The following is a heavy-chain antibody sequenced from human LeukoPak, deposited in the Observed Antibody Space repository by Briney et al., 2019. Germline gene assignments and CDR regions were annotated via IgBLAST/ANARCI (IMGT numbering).Heavy chain of an antibody. CDR2: ISSSGRTI. V-gene: IGHV3-48*03. J-gene: IGHJ4*02. Sequence: GGSLRLSCAASGFTFSSYEMDWVRQAPGKGLEWVSYISSSGRTIYYAGSVKGRFTISRDNAKNSLYLQMSSLRAEDTAIYYCAREFKRHFDYWGQGTLVTVSS. CDR3: AREFKRHFDY. CDR1: GFTFSSYE.